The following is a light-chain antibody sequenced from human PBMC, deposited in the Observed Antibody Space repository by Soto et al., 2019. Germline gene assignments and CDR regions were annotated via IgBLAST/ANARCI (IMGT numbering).Light chain of an antibody. J-gene: IGKJ4*01. Sequence: EIVLTQSPGTLSLSPGERATLSCRASQSVSSSYLAWYQQKPGQAPRLLIEGASTRATGIPDRFSGSGSGTDFTLTISRLEPEDFAVYYCQQYCSSPRTFGGGTKVEIK. CDR3: QQYCSSPRT. V-gene: IGKV3-20*01. CDR2: GAS. CDR1: QSVSSSY.